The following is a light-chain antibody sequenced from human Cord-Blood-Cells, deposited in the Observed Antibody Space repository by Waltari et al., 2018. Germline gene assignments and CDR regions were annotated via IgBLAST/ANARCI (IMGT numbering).Light chain of an antibody. V-gene: IGKV4-1*01. J-gene: IGKJ1*01. CDR2: WAS. CDR3: QQYYSTPPT. Sequence: DIVMTQPPDLLAVSLGERATINCTSSRSVLYSSNNKNYLAWYQQKPGQPPKLLIYWASTRESGVPDRFSGSGSGTDFTLTISSLQAEDVAVYYCQQYYSTPPTFGQGTKVEIK. CDR1: RSVLYSSNNKNY.